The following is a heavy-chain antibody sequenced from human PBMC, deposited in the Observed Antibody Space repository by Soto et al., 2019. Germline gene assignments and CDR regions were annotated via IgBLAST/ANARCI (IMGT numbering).Heavy chain of an antibody. D-gene: IGHD5-18*01. CDR3: ARIRGYSYGYPFDY. CDR1: GGSISSYY. Sequence: SETLSLTCTVSGGSISSYYWSWIRQPPGKGLEWIGYIYYSGSTNYNPSLKSRVTISVDTSKNQFSLKLSSVTAAATAVYYCARIRGYSYGYPFDYWGQGTLVTVSS. J-gene: IGHJ4*02. V-gene: IGHV4-59*01. CDR2: IYYSGST.